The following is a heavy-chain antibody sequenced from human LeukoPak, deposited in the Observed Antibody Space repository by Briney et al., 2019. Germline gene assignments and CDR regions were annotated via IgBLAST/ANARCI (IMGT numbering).Heavy chain of an antibody. V-gene: IGHV3-30*18. Sequence: GGALRLSCAASGFTFSSYGMHWVRLAPGKGLEWVAVISYDGSNKYYADSVKGRFTISRDNSKNTLYLQMNSLRAEDTAVYYCAKDLTYYYDSSGYYYGRFYFDYWGQGTLVTVSS. J-gene: IGHJ4*02. D-gene: IGHD3-22*01. CDR3: AKDLTYYYDSSGYYYGRFYFDY. CDR2: ISYDGSNK. CDR1: GFTFSSYG.